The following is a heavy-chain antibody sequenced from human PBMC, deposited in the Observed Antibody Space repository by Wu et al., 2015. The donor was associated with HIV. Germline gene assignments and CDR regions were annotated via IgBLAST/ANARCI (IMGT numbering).Heavy chain of an antibody. CDR1: GYTFTDYY. V-gene: IGHV1-2*02. J-gene: IGHJ3*02. CDR2: INPNTGGT. D-gene: IGHD2-8*02. Sequence: QVQLVQSGAEVKKPGASVKVSCKASGYTFTDYYIHWVRQAPGQGLEWMGWINPNTGGTNSAQQFQGRVTMTRDTSITTAYMELTRLTSDDTAMYYCARDNALVRGFDIWGQGTVVTVSS. CDR3: ARDNALVRGFDI.